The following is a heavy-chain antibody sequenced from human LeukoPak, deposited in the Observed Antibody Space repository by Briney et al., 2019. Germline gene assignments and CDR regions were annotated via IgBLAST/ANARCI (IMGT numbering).Heavy chain of an antibody. V-gene: IGHV1-2*02. CDR2: INPNSGGT. Sequence: RASVKVSCKASGYTFTGYYMHWVRQAPGQGLEWMGWINPNSGGTNYAQKFQGRVTMTRDTSISTAYMELSRLRSDDTAVYYCAAGLQYGSGSYFAPDYWGQGTLVTVSS. D-gene: IGHD3-10*01. CDR3: AAGLQYGSGSYFAPDY. J-gene: IGHJ4*02. CDR1: GYTFTGYY.